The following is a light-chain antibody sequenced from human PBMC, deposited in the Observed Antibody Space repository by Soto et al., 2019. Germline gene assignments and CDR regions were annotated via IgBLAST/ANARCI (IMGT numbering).Light chain of an antibody. CDR2: WAS. Sequence: DIVMTQSPDSLAVSLGERATFNGKSSQSVLSSSHSRTHLAWYQQKPRQPPKLLLYWASTRESGVPDRFSGSGAGTDFTLTISNLQGDAVAVYYCQQYDSRPPTFGQVTKVEI. CDR3: QQYDSRPPT. CDR1: QSVLSSSHSRTH. J-gene: IGKJ1*01. V-gene: IGKV4-1*01.